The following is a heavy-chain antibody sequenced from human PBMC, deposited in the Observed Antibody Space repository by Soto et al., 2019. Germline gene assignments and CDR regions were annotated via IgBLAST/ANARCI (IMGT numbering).Heavy chain of an antibody. V-gene: IGHV3-64*01. Sequence: EAQLVESGGGLVQPGGSLRLSCAASGFTFSNYDMHWVRQAPGKGLEYVSGISNNGAHTDYAKSVKGRFTISRDNSENTLYLQMGSVRAEDMALYYCARRGYGSRWPNVYMDVWGKGTTVTVSS. J-gene: IGHJ6*03. CDR3: ARRGYGSRWPNVYMDV. CDR2: ISNNGAHT. CDR1: GFTFSNYD. D-gene: IGHD6-13*01.